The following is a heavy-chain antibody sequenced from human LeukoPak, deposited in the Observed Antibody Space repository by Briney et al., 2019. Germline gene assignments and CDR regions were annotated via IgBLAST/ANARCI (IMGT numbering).Heavy chain of an antibody. CDR3: ARVGYNSGWYEY. D-gene: IGHD6-19*01. CDR1: GFTFSRYG. CDR2: IWEDGSNI. V-gene: IGHV3-33*01. J-gene: IGHJ4*02. Sequence: GGSLRLSCAASGFTFSRYGMHWVRQAPGKGLEWVAVIWEDGSNIYYADSVKGRFTIPRDNSKNTLYLQMNSLRAEDTAVYYCARVGYNSGWYEYWGQGTLVTVSS.